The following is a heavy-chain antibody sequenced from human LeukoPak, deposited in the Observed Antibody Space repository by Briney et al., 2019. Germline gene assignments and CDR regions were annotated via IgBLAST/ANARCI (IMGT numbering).Heavy chain of an antibody. V-gene: IGHV1-18*01. Sequence: ASVTVSCKASGYTFTSYGISWVRQAPGQGLEWMGWISAYNGNTNYAQKLQGRVTMTTDTSTSTAYMELRSLRSDDTAVYYCARVPYYDSSGYYLHWGQGTLVTVSS. J-gene: IGHJ4*02. D-gene: IGHD3-22*01. CDR3: ARVPYYDSSGYYLH. CDR1: GYTFTSYG. CDR2: ISAYNGNT.